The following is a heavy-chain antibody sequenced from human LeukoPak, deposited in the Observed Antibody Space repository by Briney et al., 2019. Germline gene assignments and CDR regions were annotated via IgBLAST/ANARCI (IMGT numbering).Heavy chain of an antibody. CDR1: GFTFSSYA. Sequence: SGRSLRLSCAASGFTFSSYAMRWVRQAPGKGLEWVAVISYDGSNKYYADSVKGRFTISRDNSKNTLYLQMNSLRAEDTAVYYCARVAPWLEAFDIWGQGTMVTVSS. J-gene: IGHJ3*02. CDR2: ISYDGSNK. V-gene: IGHV3-30-3*01. CDR3: ARVAPWLEAFDI. D-gene: IGHD5-12*01.